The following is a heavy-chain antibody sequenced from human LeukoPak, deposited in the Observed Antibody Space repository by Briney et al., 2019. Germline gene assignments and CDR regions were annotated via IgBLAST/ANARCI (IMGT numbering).Heavy chain of an antibody. CDR3: ARLKGRDSSGPEVY. CDR2: ISSSSSTI. J-gene: IGHJ4*02. D-gene: IGHD3-22*01. Sequence: GGSLRLSCAAPGFTFSSYSMNWVRQAPGKGLEWVSYISSSSSTIYYADSVKGRFTISRDNAKNSLYLQMNSLRAEDTAVYYCARLKGRDSSGPEVYWGQGTLVTVSS. V-gene: IGHV3-48*01. CDR1: GFTFSSYS.